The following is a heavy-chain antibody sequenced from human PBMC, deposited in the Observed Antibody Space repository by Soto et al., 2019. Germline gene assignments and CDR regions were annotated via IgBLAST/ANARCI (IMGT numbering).Heavy chain of an antibody. CDR1: GDSISRYY. Sequence: SETLSLTCAVSGDSISRYYWSWIRQPPGKELEWIGYISYSGTTNYKPSLKSRVTISVDTSKNQLSLKMSSVTAEDTAMYYCARLIAAPRRNWFDPWGQGTLVTVSS. D-gene: IGHD6-13*01. CDR3: ARLIAAPRRNWFDP. V-gene: IGHV4-59*01. CDR2: ISYSGTT. J-gene: IGHJ5*02.